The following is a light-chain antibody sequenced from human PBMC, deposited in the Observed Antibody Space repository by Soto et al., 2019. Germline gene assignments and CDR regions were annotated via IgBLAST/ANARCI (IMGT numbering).Light chain of an antibody. CDR2: KAS. CDR3: KQYNRYWT. CDR1: QSNRTW. Sequence: DIQMTQSPSTLSASVGDRVTITCRASQSNRTWLAWYQNKPGKAPKLLIYKASNLESGVPSRFSGIGSGTEFALTISSLDPDDFATYYCKQYNRYWTFGQGTKVEMK. V-gene: IGKV1-5*03. J-gene: IGKJ1*01.